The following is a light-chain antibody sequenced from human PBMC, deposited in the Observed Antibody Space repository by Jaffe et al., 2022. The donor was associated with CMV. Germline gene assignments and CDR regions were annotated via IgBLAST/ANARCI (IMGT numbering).Light chain of an antibody. J-gene: IGKJ2*01. CDR2: AAS. CDR3: EQSYSIPYT. Sequence: DIQMTQSPSSLSASVGDRVTITCRASQSISSYLNWYQYKPGKAPNVLIYAASSLQTGVPSRFSGSGSGIDFTLTITSLQPEDFATYYCEQSYSIPYTFGQGTKLEI. CDR1: QSISSY. V-gene: IGKV1-39*01.